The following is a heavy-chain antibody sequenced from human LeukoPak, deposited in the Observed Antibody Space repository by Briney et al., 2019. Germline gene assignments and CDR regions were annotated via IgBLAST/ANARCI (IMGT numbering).Heavy chain of an antibody. CDR3: AKDRYSSSWYGSFDY. Sequence: GGSLRFSCAASGFTFSSYAMSWIRQAPGKGLEWVSAISGSGGSTYYADSVKGRFTISRDNSKNTLYLQMNSLRAEDTAVYYCAKDRYSSSWYGSFDYWGQGTLVTVSS. D-gene: IGHD6-13*01. CDR2: ISGSGGST. V-gene: IGHV3-23*01. CDR1: GFTFSSYA. J-gene: IGHJ4*02.